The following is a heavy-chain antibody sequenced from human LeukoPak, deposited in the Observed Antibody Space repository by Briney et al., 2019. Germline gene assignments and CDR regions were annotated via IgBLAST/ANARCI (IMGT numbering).Heavy chain of an antibody. CDR2: IYYSGST. J-gene: IGHJ4*02. Sequence: SETLSLTCTVSGGSINTYYWNWIRQPPGKGLEWIGYIYYSGSTNYNPSLKSRVTISVDTSKNQFSLKLSSVTAADTAMYYCARDGSARYYFDYWGQGTLVTV. CDR3: ARDGSARYYFDY. CDR1: GGSINTYY. V-gene: IGHV4-59*01.